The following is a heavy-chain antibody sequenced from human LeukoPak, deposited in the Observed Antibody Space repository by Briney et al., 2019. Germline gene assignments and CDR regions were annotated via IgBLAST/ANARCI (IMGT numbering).Heavy chain of an antibody. J-gene: IGHJ4*02. CDR2: ISGSGGST. D-gene: IGHD5-18*01. CDR1: GFTFSSYA. Sequence: PGGSLRLSCAASGFTFSSYAMSWVRQAPGKGLEWVSAISGSGGSTYYADSVKGRFTISRDNSKNTLYLQMNSLRAEDTAVYYCAKEGGTWIQLWLNFDYWGQGTLVTVSS. CDR3: AKEGGTWIQLWLNFDY. V-gene: IGHV3-23*01.